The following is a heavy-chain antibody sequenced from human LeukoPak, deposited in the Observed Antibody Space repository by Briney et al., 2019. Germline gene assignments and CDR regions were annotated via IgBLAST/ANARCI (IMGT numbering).Heavy chain of an antibody. V-gene: IGHV3-30*18. CDR3: AKEYGDCSGYDS. CDR1: GFTFSSYG. D-gene: IGHD5-12*01. Sequence: GGSLRLSCAASGFTFSSYGMHWVRQAPGKGLEWVAVISPDGSKKYHAESVKGRFTISRDNPKNTLYVQMNSLRAEDTAVYYCAKEYGDCSGYDSWGQGTLVTVSS. CDR2: ISPDGSKK. J-gene: IGHJ4*02.